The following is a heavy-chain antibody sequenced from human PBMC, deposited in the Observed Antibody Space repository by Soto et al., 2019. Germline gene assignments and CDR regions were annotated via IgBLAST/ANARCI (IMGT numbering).Heavy chain of an antibody. CDR3: ARDGTYYDFWSGPLGMDV. D-gene: IGHD3-3*01. J-gene: IGHJ6*02. Sequence: PSETLSLTCTVSGGSISSSSYYWGWIRQPPGKGLEWIGSIYYSGSTNYNPSLKSRVTISVDTSKNQFSLKLSSVTAADTAVYYCARDGTYYDFWSGPLGMDVWGQGTTVTVSS. CDR1: GGSISSSSYY. V-gene: IGHV4-39*07. CDR2: IYYSGST.